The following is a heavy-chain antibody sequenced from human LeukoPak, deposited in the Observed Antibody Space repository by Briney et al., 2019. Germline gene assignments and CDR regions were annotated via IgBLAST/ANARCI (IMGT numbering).Heavy chain of an antibody. CDR1: GYATDYY. Sequence: ASMKVSCKASGYATDYYIHWVRQAPGQGLEWTGWINPNSGGTIYARNFRGRVTMTRDTSIATVYLELRSLRSDDAAVYYCAYYDYNIYPYWGQGTLVTVSS. V-gene: IGHV1-2*02. CDR3: AYYDYNIYPY. CDR2: INPNSGGT. D-gene: IGHD5-12*01. J-gene: IGHJ4*02.